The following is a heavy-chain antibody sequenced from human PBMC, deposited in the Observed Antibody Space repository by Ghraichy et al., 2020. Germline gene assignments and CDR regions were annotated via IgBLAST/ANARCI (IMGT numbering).Heavy chain of an antibody. CDR3: ARTYDSSAYSFLH. J-gene: IGHJ1*01. D-gene: IGHD3-22*01. V-gene: IGHV1-3*01. Sequence: ASVKVSCKASGYTFTSYSIHWVRQAPGQRLEWMGWVSAGYGTTKYSQRFQGRITMTIDTSASTAYMELSSLRSADTALYFCARTYDSSAYSFLHWGQGTQVTVSS. CDR2: VSAGYGTT. CDR1: GYTFTSYS.